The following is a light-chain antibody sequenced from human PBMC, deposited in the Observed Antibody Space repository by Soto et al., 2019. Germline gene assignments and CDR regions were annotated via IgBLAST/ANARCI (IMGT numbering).Light chain of an antibody. Sequence: IVLTQSPATLSLSPVETATLSCKASEPIKTFYFGWYQQKPGQAPRLLIYGASTRATGIPARFSGSGSGTEFTLTISSLQSEDFAVYYCQQYNNWPPQITFGQGTRLEIK. CDR2: GAS. J-gene: IGKJ5*01. CDR1: EPIKTFY. CDR3: QQYNNWPPQIT. V-gene: IGKV3-15*01.